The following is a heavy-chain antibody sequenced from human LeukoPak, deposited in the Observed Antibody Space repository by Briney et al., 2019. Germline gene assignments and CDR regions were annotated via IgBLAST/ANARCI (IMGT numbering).Heavy chain of an antibody. CDR1: GFTFSSYS. J-gene: IGHJ4*02. CDR3: ARGYYDSGGSGIDY. CDR2: IRSSSGTI. Sequence: GGSLRLSCAASGFTFSSYSMNWVRQAPGKGLEWVSYIRSSSGTIYYADSVKGRFTISRDNAKNSLYLQMNSLRAEDTAVYYCARGYYDSGGSGIDYWGQGTLVTVSS. D-gene: IGHD3-22*01. V-gene: IGHV3-48*04.